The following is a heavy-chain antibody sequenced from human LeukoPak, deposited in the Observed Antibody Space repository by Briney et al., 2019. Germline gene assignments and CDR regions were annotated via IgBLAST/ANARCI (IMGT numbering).Heavy chain of an antibody. V-gene: IGHV3-30-3*01. J-gene: IGHJ3*02. CDR3: ARSPEPKYYYDSSGYYYRGRGAFDI. D-gene: IGHD3-22*01. Sequence: SGGSLRLSCAASGFTFSTYALHWVRQAPGKGLEWVAVISYDGSNKYYADSVKGRFTISRDNSKNTLYLQMNSLRAEDTAVYYCARSPEPKYYYDSSGYYYRGRGAFDIWGQGTIVTVSS. CDR2: ISYDGSNK. CDR1: GFTFSTYA.